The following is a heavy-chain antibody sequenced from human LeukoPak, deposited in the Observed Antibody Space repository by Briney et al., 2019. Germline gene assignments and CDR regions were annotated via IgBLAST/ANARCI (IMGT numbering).Heavy chain of an antibody. J-gene: IGHJ4*02. CDR3: ARTFLSGDGYKVGYFDY. D-gene: IGHD5-24*01. CDR2: IYSSGST. V-gene: IGHV3-53*01. Sequence: SGGSLRLSCAVSGLTVSTNYMSWVRQAPGKGLEWLSLIYSSGSTYYADSVKGRFTISRDNSRNTLYLQMNSLTAEDTAVYYCARTFLSGDGYKVGYFDYWGPGTLVTVSS. CDR1: GLTVSTNY.